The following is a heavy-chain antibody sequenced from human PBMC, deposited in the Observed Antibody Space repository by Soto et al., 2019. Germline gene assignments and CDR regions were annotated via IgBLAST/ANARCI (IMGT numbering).Heavy chain of an antibody. J-gene: IGHJ5*02. CDR1: GFTFNRYW. Sequence: GGSLTLSCTASGFTFNRYWMSWVRQAPGKGLEWVANTKQDGSEKYYVDSVKGRFTISRDNAKNSLYLQMNSLKAEDTAVYYCARARFIQGTVDRHRFDPWGQGTLVTVSS. CDR2: TKQDGSEK. D-gene: IGHD2-21*01. V-gene: IGHV3-7*01. CDR3: ARARFIQGTVDRHRFDP.